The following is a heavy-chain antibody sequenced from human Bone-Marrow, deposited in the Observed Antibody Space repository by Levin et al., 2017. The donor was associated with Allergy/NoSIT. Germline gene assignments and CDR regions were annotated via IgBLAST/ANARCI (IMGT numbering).Heavy chain of an antibody. CDR1: GFTFSGNW. CDR2: ISNDGTTT. V-gene: IGHV3-74*03. CDR3: GRGMRNAFDY. D-gene: IGHD2-8*01. Sequence: GESLKISCAASGFTFSGNWMHWVRQAPGKGLVWVSRISNDGTTTTYADSVKGRFTISRDNAQNMLYLQMNSLRAEDTAVYYCGRGMRNAFDYWGQGTLVTVSS. J-gene: IGHJ4*02.